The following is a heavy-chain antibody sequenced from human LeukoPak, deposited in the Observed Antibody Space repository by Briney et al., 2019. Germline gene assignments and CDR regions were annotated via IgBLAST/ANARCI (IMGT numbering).Heavy chain of an antibody. Sequence: GGSLRLSCAASGFTFSSYEMNWVRQAPGKGLEWVSYISRSGTTIYYADSVKGRFTISRDNAKNSLYLQMNSLRAGDTAVYYCARQAVARPFDLWGQGTMVAVSS. V-gene: IGHV3-48*03. J-gene: IGHJ3*01. CDR1: GFTFSSYE. CDR3: ARQAVARPFDL. CDR2: ISRSGTTI.